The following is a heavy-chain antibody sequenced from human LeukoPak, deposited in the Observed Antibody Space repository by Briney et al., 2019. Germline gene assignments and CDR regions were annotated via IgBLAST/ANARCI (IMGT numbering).Heavy chain of an antibody. CDR2: IKQDGSDK. CDR1: GFPFSSYW. Sequence: GGSLRLSCAASGFPFSSYWMSWVRQAPGKGRGWVANIKQDGSDKYYVDSVKGRFSISRDNAKNSLYLQLNSLRADDTAVYYCARLTGTTGFDYWGQGTLVTVSS. D-gene: IGHD1-1*01. CDR3: ARLTGTTGFDY. V-gene: IGHV3-7*01. J-gene: IGHJ4*02.